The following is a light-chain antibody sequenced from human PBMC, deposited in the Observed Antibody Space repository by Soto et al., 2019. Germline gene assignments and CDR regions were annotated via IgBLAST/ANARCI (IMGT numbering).Light chain of an antibody. CDR3: QQRSNWPWT. J-gene: IGKJ1*01. CDR2: DAS. V-gene: IGKV3-11*01. Sequence: EIMLSKSPATLSLSPGERATLSCRASQSVSSYLAWYQQKPGQAPRLLIYDASNRATGIPARFSGSGSGTDFTLTISSLEPEDFAVYYCQQRSNWPWTFGQGSNVDIK. CDR1: QSVSSY.